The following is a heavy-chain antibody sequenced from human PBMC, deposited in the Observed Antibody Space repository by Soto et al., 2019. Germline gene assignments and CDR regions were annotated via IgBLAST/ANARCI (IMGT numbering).Heavy chain of an antibody. CDR3: ARSYDSSGYYYYAMDV. CDR2: IYSSGST. J-gene: IGHJ6*02. D-gene: IGHD3-22*01. CDR1: GDSVSSGNYY. Sequence: QVQLQESGPGLVKPSETLSLTCTVSGDSVSSGNYYWNWIRQPPGKGLEWVGYIYSSGSTKYNPSLKSRVTISVGTSKNQFSLILRSVTAADTALYYCARSYDSSGYYYYAMDVWGHGTTVTVAS. V-gene: IGHV4-61*01.